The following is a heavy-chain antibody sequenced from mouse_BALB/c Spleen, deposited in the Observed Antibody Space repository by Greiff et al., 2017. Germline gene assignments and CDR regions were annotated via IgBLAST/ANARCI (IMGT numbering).Heavy chain of an antibody. V-gene: IGHV3-6*02. CDR1: GYSITSGYY. Sequence: VQLKQSGPGLVKPSQSLSLTCSVTGYSITSGYYWNWIRQFPGNKLEWMGYISYDGSNNYNPSLKNRISITRDTSKNQFFLKLNSVTTEDTATYYCASLYYGYFDYWGQGTTLTVSS. J-gene: IGHJ2*01. D-gene: IGHD1-1*01. CDR3: ASLYYGYFDY. CDR2: ISYDGSN.